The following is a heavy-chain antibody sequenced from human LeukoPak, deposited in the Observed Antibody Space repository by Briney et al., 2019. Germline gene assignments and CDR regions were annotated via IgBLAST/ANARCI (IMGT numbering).Heavy chain of an antibody. CDR3: ARDGPVVVAAKYYYYYMDV. CDR2: ISSSSSYI. CDR1: GFTFSSYS. V-gene: IGHV3-21*01. Sequence: PGGSLRLSCAASGFTFSSYSMNWVRQAPGKGLEWVSSISSSSSYICYADSVKGRFTISRDNAKNSLYLQMNSLRAEDTAVYYCARDGPVVVAAKYYYYYMDVWGKGTTVTISS. D-gene: IGHD2-15*01. J-gene: IGHJ6*03.